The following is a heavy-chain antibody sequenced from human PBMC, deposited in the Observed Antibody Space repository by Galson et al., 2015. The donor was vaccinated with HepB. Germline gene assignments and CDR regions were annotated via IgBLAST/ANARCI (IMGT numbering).Heavy chain of an antibody. CDR3: ARERFSSGDY. Sequence: SLRLSCAASGFTFSSYAMQWVHQAPGKGLEWVAFIPYDGSNKYYADSVKGRFTISRDNSKNTLYLQMNSLRVEDTAVYFCARERFSSGDYWGQGTLVTVSS. CDR1: GFTFSSYA. CDR2: IPYDGSNK. V-gene: IGHV3-30*04. J-gene: IGHJ4*02. D-gene: IGHD6-19*01.